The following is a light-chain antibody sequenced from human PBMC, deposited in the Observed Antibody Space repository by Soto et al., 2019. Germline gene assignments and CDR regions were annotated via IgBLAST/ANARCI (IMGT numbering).Light chain of an antibody. CDR1: QSVSSN. Sequence: EIVLTQSPATLSVSPGERATLSCRASQSVSSNLAWYQQEPGQAPRLVIYGASTRATGIPARFSGSGSGTEFTLTISSLQSEDFAVYYCQHYNKLPLTFGGGAKVEIK. CDR3: QHYNKLPLT. V-gene: IGKV3-15*01. J-gene: IGKJ4*01. CDR2: GAS.